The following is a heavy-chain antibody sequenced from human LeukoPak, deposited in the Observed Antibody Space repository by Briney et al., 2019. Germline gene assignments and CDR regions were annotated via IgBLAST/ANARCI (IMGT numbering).Heavy chain of an antibody. J-gene: IGHJ4*02. CDR2: MNPNSGNT. CDR1: EYTFTSYD. D-gene: IGHD2-15*01. CDR3: AREEIFRCSGGSCYFDY. Sequence: ASVKVSCKASEYTFTSYDINWVRQATGQGLEWMGWMNPNSGNTGYAQKFQGRVTMTRNTSISTAYMELSSLRSEDTAVYYCAREEIFRCSGGSCYFDYWGQGTLVTVSS. V-gene: IGHV1-8*01.